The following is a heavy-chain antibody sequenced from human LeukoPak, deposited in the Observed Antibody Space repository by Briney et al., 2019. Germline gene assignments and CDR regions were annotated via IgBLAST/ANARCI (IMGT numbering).Heavy chain of an antibody. D-gene: IGHD3-22*01. CDR3: ARGLKTGYYDSSGYRR. CDR1: GGSISSYY. CDR2: IYYSGST. J-gene: IGHJ4*02. V-gene: IGHV4-59*12. Sequence: DPSETLSLTCTVSGGSISSYYWSWIRQPPGKGLEWIGYIYYSGSTNYNPSLKSRVTISVDTSKNQFSLKLSSVTAADTAVYYCARGLKTGYYDSSGYRRWGQGTLVTVSS.